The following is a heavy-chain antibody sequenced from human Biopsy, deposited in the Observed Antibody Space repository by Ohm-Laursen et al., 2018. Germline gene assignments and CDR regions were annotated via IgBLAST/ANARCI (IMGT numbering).Heavy chain of an antibody. D-gene: IGHD4-17*01. CDR2: IYVSGST. J-gene: IGHJ5*01. V-gene: IGHV4-4*07. Sequence: PGTLSLTCSVSGTSIITYSWSWIRQPAGKGLEWIGRIYVSGSTNYNPSLKSRVTMSLDTSESRFSLELASVTAADTAVYYCARDSPSYADYPLDSWGQGILVTVSS. CDR1: GTSIITYS. CDR3: ARDSPSYADYPLDS.